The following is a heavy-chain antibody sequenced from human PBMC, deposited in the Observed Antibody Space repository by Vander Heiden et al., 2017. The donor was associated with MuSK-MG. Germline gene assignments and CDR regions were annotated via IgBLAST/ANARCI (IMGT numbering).Heavy chain of an antibody. J-gene: IGHJ4*02. V-gene: IGHV3-23*04. CDR2: ISGSGSST. CDR1: GFPFSSYA. CDR3: AKGGGYDILTGYPSFDY. D-gene: IGHD3-9*01. Sequence: EVLLVESGGGLVQPGGSLRVSCAASGFPFSSYAMNWVRQAPGKGLEWVSAISGSGSSTYYADSVKGRFTISRDKSKNTLFLQMNSLRAEDTAVYYCAKGGGYDILTGYPSFDYWGQGTLVTVSS.